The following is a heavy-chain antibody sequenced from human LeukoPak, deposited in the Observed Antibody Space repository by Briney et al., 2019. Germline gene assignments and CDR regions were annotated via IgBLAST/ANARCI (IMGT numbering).Heavy chain of an antibody. Sequence: GGSLRLSCAASGFTFSSHGIDWVRQAPGKGLEWVSGISPSGDILYYADSVKGRFTISRDNFKNTLSLEMNSLRAEDTALYYCARDRDWGAFDAWGQGTLVTVSS. J-gene: IGHJ5*02. D-gene: IGHD3/OR15-3a*01. CDR3: ARDRDWGAFDA. CDR1: GFTFSSHG. CDR2: ISPSGDIL. V-gene: IGHV3-23*01.